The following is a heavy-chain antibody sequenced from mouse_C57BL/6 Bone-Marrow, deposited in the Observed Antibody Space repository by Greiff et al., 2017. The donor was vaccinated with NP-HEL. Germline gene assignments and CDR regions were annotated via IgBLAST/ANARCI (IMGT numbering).Heavy chain of an antibody. D-gene: IGHD1-1*01. CDR1: GYTFTSYG. CDR3: HYYGSSS. V-gene: IGHV1-81*01. CDR2: IYPRSGNT. J-gene: IGHJ2*01. Sequence: VQLQQSGAELARPGASVKLSCKASGYTFTSYGISWVKQRTGQGLGWIGEIYPRSGNTYYNEKFKGKATLTADKSSSTAYMELRSLTSEDSAVYFCHYYGSSSGGQGTTLTVSS.